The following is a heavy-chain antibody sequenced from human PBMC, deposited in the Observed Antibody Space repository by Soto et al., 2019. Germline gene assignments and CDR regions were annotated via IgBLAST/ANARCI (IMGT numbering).Heavy chain of an antibody. CDR1: GFTFSNYG. CDR2: ISDAGTNK. V-gene: IGHV3-30*18. J-gene: IGHJ3*02. Sequence: AGGSLRLSCAVYGFTFSNYGMHWVRQAPGKGLEWVALISDAGTNKYFVDSVKGRFTISRDTSKNMLYLQMNRLRAEDTAVYYCAKDYLGSSKAFDIWGRGTVVTVSS. CDR3: AKDYLGSSKAFDI. D-gene: IGHD2-2*01.